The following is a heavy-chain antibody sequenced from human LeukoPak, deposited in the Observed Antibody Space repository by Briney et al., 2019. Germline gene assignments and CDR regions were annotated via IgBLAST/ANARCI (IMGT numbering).Heavy chain of an antibody. J-gene: IGHJ4*02. D-gene: IGHD3-22*01. CDR1: GYTFTSYY. CDR3: AKENGAGPGSGYYYFDL. V-gene: IGHV1-46*01. CDR2: INPTGGST. Sequence: GASVKVSCKASGYTFTSYYMHWVRQAPGQGLEWMGIINPTGGSTNYAQKFQGRVTMTRDTPTSTVYMELSSLRSEDTAVYYCAKENGAGPGSGYYYFDLWGQGTLVTVFS.